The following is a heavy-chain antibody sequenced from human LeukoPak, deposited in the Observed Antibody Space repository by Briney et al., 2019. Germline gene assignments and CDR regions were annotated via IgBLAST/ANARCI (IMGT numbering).Heavy chain of an antibody. CDR1: GFTFSSYS. D-gene: IGHD5-24*01. CDR3: ARGQRAHVEYSSFMDV. J-gene: IGHJ6*03. CDR2: ISYDGSNK. Sequence: GGSLRLSCAASGFTFSSYSMNWVRQAPGTGLEWVAVISYDGSNKYYADSVKGRFTISRDNSKNTLYLQMNSLRAEDTAVYYCARGQRAHVEYSSFMDVWGKGTTVTVSS. V-gene: IGHV3-30*03.